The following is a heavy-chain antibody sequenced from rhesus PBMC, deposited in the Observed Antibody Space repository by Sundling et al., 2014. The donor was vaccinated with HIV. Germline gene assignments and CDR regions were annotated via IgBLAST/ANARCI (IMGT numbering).Heavy chain of an antibody. CDR2: VRRKPDTSAT. Sequence: EVQLVESGGGLVQPGGSLRLSCAASGFTFSNYYMHWVRQAQGKGLEWVGLVRRKPDTSATEYSAAVKGRFTISRDDSKNTLYLQMSSLKTEDTGVYYCSKHRGDNANSLDYWGQGVLVTVSS. D-gene: IGHD4-35*01. CDR3: SKHRGDNANSLDY. J-gene: IGHJ4*01. V-gene: IGHV3-13*01. CDR1: GFTFSNYY.